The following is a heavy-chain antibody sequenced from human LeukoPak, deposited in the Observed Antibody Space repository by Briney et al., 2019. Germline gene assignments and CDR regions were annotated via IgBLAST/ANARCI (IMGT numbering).Heavy chain of an antibody. Sequence: ASVKVSCKASGHTFTGYYMHWVRQAPGQGLEWMGWINPNSGGTNYAQKFQGRVTMTRDTSISTAYMELSRLRSDDTAVYYCAKLNYYYDSSGHFDYWGQGTLVTVSS. CDR2: INPNSGGT. D-gene: IGHD3-22*01. CDR1: GHTFTGYY. CDR3: AKLNYYYDSSGHFDY. J-gene: IGHJ4*02. V-gene: IGHV1-2*02.